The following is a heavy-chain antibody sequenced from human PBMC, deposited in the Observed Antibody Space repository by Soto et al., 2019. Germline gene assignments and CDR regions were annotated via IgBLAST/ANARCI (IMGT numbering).Heavy chain of an antibody. J-gene: IGHJ6*02. CDR2: IYYSGST. CDR1: GGSISSGDYY. V-gene: IGHV4-30-4*01. D-gene: IGHD1-26*01. Sequence: SETLSLTCTVSGGSISSGDYYWSWIRQPPGKGLEWIGYIYYSGSTYYNPSLKSRVTISVDTSKNQFSLKLSSVTAADTAVYYCAREGVGVTGYYYYGMDVWGQGTTVTVSS. CDR3: AREGVGVTGYYYYGMDV.